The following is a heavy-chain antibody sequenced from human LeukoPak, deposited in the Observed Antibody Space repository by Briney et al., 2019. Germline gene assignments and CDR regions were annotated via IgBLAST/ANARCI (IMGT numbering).Heavy chain of an antibody. D-gene: IGHD5-18*01. V-gene: IGHV5-51*01. CDR3: AVPAGAMATDY. J-gene: IGHJ4*02. CDR1: GYNFTNYW. CDR2: VYPGDSDT. Sequence: GKSLKISCKGSGYNFTNYWIGWVRQMPGKGLEWMGIVYPGDSDTRYSPSFQGQVTISADRSISTAYLQWSSLKASDTAIYFCAVPAGAMATDYWGQGTLVTVSS.